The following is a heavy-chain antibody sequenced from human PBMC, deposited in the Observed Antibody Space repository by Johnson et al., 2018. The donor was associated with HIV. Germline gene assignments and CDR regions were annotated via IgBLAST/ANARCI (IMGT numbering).Heavy chain of an antibody. D-gene: IGHD1-26*01. Sequence: VQLVESGGGVVQPGRSLRLSCAASGFTFSRYAMHWVRQAPGKGLEWVSGINWNGGSTGYADSVKGRFTISRDNAKNSLYLQMNSLRAEDTALYYCARGVGATLPDAFDIWGQGTMVTVSS. V-gene: IGHV3-20*04. CDR3: ARGVGATLPDAFDI. J-gene: IGHJ3*02. CDR1: GFTFSRYA. CDR2: INWNGGST.